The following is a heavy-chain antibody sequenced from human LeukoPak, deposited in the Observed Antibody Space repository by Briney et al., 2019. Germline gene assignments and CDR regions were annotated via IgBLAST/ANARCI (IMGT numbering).Heavy chain of an antibody. CDR2: IRYDGSNK. J-gene: IGHJ4*02. CDR3: AKGTYYDFWSGYPRLDY. CDR1: GFTFSSYG. V-gene: IGHV3-30*02. D-gene: IGHD3-3*01. Sequence: GGSLRLSCAASGFTFSSYGMHWVRQAPGKGLEWVAFIRYDGSNKYYADSVKGRFTISRDNSKNTLYLQMNSLRAEDTAVYYCAKGTYYDFWSGYPRLDYWGQGTLVTVSS.